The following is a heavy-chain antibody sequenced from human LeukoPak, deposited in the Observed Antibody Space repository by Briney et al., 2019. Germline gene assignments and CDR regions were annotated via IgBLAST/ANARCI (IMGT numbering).Heavy chain of an antibody. J-gene: IGHJ4*02. D-gene: IGHD3-22*01. V-gene: IGHV1-18*01. CDR1: GYTFTMYG. CDR3: ARGYYYDSSGGFDY. Sequence: ASVKVSCKASGYTFTMYGITWVRQAPGQGLEWMGWISAYNGNTNYAQKLQGRVTMTTDTSTSTAYMELRSLRSDDTAVYYCARGYYYDSSGGFDYWGQGTLVTVSS. CDR2: ISAYNGNT.